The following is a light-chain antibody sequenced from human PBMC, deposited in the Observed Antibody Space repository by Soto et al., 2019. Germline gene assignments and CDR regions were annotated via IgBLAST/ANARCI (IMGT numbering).Light chain of an antibody. V-gene: IGLV2-8*01. CDR2: EVT. Sequence: QSVLTQPASVSGSPGQSITISCTGTSSDVGGYYYVSWYQHHPGKAPKLIIYEVTNRPSGVPDRFSGSKSGNTASLTVSGLQAEDEADYYCSSYAGSSNVFGTGTKLTVL. CDR3: SSYAGSSNV. J-gene: IGLJ1*01. CDR1: SSDVGGYYY.